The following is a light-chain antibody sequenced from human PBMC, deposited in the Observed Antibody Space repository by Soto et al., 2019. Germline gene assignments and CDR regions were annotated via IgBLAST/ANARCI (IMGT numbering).Light chain of an antibody. J-gene: IGLJ1*01. Sequence: QSVLTQPASVSGSPGQSITISCIGTSNDVGGYNYVSWYQQHPGKAPKLVIYEVSHRPSGISDRFSGSKSGNTASLTISGPQVEDEAEYYCSSYTTSSPYVFGPGTKLTVL. CDR2: EVS. CDR3: SSYTTSSPYV. CDR1: SNDVGGYNY. V-gene: IGLV2-14*01.